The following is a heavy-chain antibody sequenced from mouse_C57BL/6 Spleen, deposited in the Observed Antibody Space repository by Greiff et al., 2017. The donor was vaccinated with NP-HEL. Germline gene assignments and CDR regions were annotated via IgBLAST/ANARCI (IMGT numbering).Heavy chain of an antibody. CDR2: IYPGDGDT. D-gene: IGHD2-5*01. CDR1: GYAFSSSW. CDR3: ARFNPYYSNYGYFGY. Sequence: VKLVESGPELVKPGASVKISCKASGYAFSSSWMNWVKQRPGKGLEWIGRIYPGDGDTNYNGKFKGKATLTADKSSSTAYMQLSSLTSEDSAVYFCARFNPYYSNYGYFGYWGQGTTLTVSS. V-gene: IGHV1-82*01. J-gene: IGHJ2*01.